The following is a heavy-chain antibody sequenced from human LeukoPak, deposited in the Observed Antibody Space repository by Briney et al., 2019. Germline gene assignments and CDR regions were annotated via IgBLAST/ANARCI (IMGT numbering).Heavy chain of an antibody. J-gene: IGHJ6*03. Sequence: PGRSLRLSCAASGFTFSSYGMHWVRQAPGKGLEWVAVISYDGSNKYYADSVKGRFTISRDSSKNTLYLQMNSLRAEDTAVYYCAKEGIFGVVRSYMDVWGKGTTVTVSS. CDR3: AKEGIFGVVRSYMDV. D-gene: IGHD3-3*01. CDR2: ISYDGSNK. CDR1: GFTFSSYG. V-gene: IGHV3-30*18.